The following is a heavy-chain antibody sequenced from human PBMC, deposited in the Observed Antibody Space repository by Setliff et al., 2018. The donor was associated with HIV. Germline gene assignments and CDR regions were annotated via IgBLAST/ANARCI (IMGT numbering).Heavy chain of an antibody. Sequence: ASVKVSCKASGYTFTSYYIHWVRQAPGQGLEWMGRINPSGGSTNYAQKFQGRVTITADKSTSTAYMQLSSLRSEDTAVYYCARDEGSGWPLDYWGQGTLVTVSS. J-gene: IGHJ4*02. D-gene: IGHD6-19*01. CDR2: INPSGGST. CDR3: ARDEGSGWPLDY. V-gene: IGHV1-46*01. CDR1: GYTFTSYY.